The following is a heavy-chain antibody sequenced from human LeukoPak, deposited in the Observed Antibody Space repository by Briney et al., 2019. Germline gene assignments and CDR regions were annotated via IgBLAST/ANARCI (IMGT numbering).Heavy chain of an antibody. Sequence: ASVKVSCKASGGTFSSYAISWVRQAPGQGLEWMGRIIPILGIANYAQKFQGRVTITADKSTSTAYMELSSLRSEDTAVYYCARGKTVDTAMVLVWGQGTTVTVSS. D-gene: IGHD5-18*01. V-gene: IGHV1-69*04. CDR3: ARGKTVDTAMVLV. J-gene: IGHJ6*02. CDR1: GGTFSSYA. CDR2: IIPILGIA.